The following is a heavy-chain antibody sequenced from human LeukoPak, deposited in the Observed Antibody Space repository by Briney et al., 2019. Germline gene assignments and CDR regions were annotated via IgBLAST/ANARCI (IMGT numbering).Heavy chain of an antibody. V-gene: IGHV3-21*01. CDR2: ISSSSSYI. D-gene: IGHD4/OR15-4a*01. J-gene: IGHJ4*02. CDR3: ARDWGYGDDY. CDR1: GFTFSTYS. Sequence: PGGSLRLSCAASGFTFSTYSMNWVRQAPGKGLEWVSFISSSSSYIYYADSVKGRFTISRDNAKNSLYLQMNSLRAEDTAVYYCARDWGYGDDYWGQGTLVTVSS.